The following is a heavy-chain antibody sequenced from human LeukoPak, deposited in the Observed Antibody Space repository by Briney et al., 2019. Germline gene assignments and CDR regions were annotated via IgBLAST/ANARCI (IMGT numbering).Heavy chain of an antibody. D-gene: IGHD2-15*01. CDR3: ATPLGGYCSGGSCPGFGY. V-gene: IGHV1-69*06. J-gene: IGHJ4*02. CDR1: GGTFSSYA. CDR2: IIPIFGTA. Sequence: SVKVSCKASGGTFSSYAISWVRQAPGQGLEWMGGIIPIFGTANYAQKFQGRVTITADKSTSTAYMELSSLRSEDTAVYYCATPLGGYCSGGSCPGFGYWGQGTLVTVSS.